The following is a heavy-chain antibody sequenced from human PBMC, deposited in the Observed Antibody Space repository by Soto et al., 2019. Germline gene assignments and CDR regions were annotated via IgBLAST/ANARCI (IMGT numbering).Heavy chain of an antibody. CDR2: ISYEGSNK. CDR3: AREHGDYYYYGMDV. CDR1: GFTFSSYA. V-gene: IGHV3-30-3*01. Sequence: GGSLRLSCAASGFTFSSYAMHWVRQAPGKGLEWVAVISYEGSNKYYADSVKGRFTISRDNSKNTLYLQMNSLRAEDTAVYYCAREHGDYYYYGMDVWGQGTTVTVSS. J-gene: IGHJ6*02.